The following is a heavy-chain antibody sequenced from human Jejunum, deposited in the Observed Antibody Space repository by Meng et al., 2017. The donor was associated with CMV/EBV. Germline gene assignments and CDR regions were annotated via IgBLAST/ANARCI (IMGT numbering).Heavy chain of an antibody. CDR1: GLTFSSYE. J-gene: IGHJ4*02. V-gene: IGHV3-48*03. CDR3: ATDDYGGNPAY. D-gene: IGHD4-23*01. Sequence: CAAYGLTFSSYEMNWVRQAPGKGLEWVSYISSSDSIYYADSVKGRFTISRDNAKNSLYLQMNSLRAEDTALYYCATDDYGGNPAYWGQGTLVTVSS. CDR2: ISSSDSI.